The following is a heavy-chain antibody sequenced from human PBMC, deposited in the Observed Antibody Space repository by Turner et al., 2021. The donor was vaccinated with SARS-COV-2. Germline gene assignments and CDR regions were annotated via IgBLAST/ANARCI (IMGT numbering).Heavy chain of an antibody. V-gene: IGHV3-21*06. Sequence: EVQLVESGGGLVEPGGSLRLSCAASGFTFIPYSMNWVRKAPGKGREWVSSISGSSRYIFYADSVKGRFTISRDNARNSLYLQMDSLRAEDSAIYYCGRLMATTDTNYFYYGMDFWGQGTTVTVSS. CDR3: GRLMATTDTNYFYYGMDF. D-gene: IGHD5-12*01. CDR1: GFTFIPYS. CDR2: ISGSSRYI. J-gene: IGHJ6*02.